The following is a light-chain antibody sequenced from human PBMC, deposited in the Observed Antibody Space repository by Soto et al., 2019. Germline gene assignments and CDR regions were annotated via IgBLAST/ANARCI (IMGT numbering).Light chain of an antibody. CDR2: SAS. Sequence: DIQMTQSPSSLSASVGDRVTITCRASQGITNYLAWYQQKPGKLPNLLIYSASTLQSGVPSRFSGSGSGTDFTLTISSLQPEDVATYYCQNYNSGPLTFGQGTRLEIK. CDR1: QGITNY. CDR3: QNYNSGPLT. V-gene: IGKV1-27*01. J-gene: IGKJ5*01.